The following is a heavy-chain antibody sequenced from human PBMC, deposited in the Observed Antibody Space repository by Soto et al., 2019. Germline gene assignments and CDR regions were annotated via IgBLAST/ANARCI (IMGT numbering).Heavy chain of an antibody. Sequence: EVQLVESGGGLVQPGGSLRLSCAASGFTVSSNYMSWVRQAPGKGLEWVSVIYSGGSTYYADSVKGRFTLSRHNSKNTPYQETNRLRSEDTAVYYCARERRMGYFDWFDHHYYFDYWGQGTLVTVSS. CDR3: ARERRMGYFDWFDHHYYFDY. V-gene: IGHV3-53*04. CDR1: GFTVSSNY. D-gene: IGHD3-9*01. J-gene: IGHJ4*02. CDR2: IYSGGST.